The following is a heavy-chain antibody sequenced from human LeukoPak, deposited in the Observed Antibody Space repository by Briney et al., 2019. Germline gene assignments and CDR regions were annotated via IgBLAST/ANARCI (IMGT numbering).Heavy chain of an antibody. V-gene: IGHV4-39*01. D-gene: IGHD2-15*01. CDR3: ARPLVGYCSGGSCNGGVDY. Sequence: SETLCLTCTVSGGSISSSSYYWGWIRQPPGKGLEWLGSIYYRGSTYYNPSLRSRVTISVDTSKNQFSLKLSSVTAADKAVYYCARPLVGYCSGGSCNGGVDYWGQGTLVTVSS. CDR2: IYYRGST. J-gene: IGHJ4*02. CDR1: GGSISSSSYY.